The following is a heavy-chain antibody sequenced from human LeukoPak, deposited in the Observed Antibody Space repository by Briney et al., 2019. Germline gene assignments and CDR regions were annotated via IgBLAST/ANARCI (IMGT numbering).Heavy chain of an antibody. CDR3: ARGPVVGITGTKGYFDY. CDR1: GFTSSTYD. J-gene: IGHJ4*01. V-gene: IGHV3-13*01. CDR2: ICTAGDT. D-gene: IGHD1-7*01. Sequence: GGSLRLSCAPSGFTSSTYDIHCGRQARGKGLERGSSICTAGDTYYAGPVRGRFTISRENVKNAFYLQMNSLRPGDTAVYYCARGPVVGITGTKGYFDYWGHGTLVTVSS.